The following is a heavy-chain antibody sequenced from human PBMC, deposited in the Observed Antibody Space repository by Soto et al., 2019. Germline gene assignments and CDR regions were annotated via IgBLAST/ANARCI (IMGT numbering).Heavy chain of an antibody. CDR1: GYTLTGYY. J-gene: IGHJ6*02. Sequence: ASVKVSCKASGYTLTGYYMHWVRQAPGQGLEWMGWINPNSGGTNYAQKFQGWVTMTRDTSISTAYMELSRLRSDDTAVYYCARDLSNIVSSYYYYGMDVWGQGTTVTVSS. CDR3: ARDLSNIVSSYYYYGMDV. D-gene: IGHD5-12*01. CDR2: INPNSGGT. V-gene: IGHV1-2*04.